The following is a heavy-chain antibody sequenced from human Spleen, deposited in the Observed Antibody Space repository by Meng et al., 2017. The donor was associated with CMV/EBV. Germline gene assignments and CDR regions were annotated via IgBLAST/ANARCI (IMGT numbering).Heavy chain of an antibody. J-gene: IGHJ6*02. CDR2: IIPILGIA. D-gene: IGHD3-3*01. CDR3: ARALIPFWSGNLGMDV. V-gene: IGHV1-69*10. Sequence: SVKVSCKASGGTFSSYAISWVRQAPGQGLEWMGGIIPILGIANYAQKFQGRVTITADKSTSTAYMELSSLRSEDTAVYYCARALIPFWSGNLGMDVWGQGTTVTVSS. CDR1: GGTFSSYA.